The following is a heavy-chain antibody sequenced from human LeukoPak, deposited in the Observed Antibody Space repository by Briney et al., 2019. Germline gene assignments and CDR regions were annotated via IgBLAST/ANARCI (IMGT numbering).Heavy chain of an antibody. J-gene: IGHJ5*02. V-gene: IGHV4-30-2*01. CDR3: ARSTGHTIFGVVILGWFDP. D-gene: IGHD3-3*01. CDR2: IYHSGST. Sequence: SQTLSLTCAVSGGSISSGGYSWSWIRQPPGKGLEWIGYIYHSGSTYYNPSLKSRVTISVDTSKNQFSLKLSSVTAADTAVYYCARSTGHTIFGVVILGWFDPWGQGTLVTVSS. CDR1: GGSISSGGYS.